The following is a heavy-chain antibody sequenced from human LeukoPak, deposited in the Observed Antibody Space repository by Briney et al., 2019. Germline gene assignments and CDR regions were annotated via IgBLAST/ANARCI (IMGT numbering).Heavy chain of an antibody. CDR3: ARDASITMIVAAFDP. D-gene: IGHD3-22*01. V-gene: IGHV3-23*01. J-gene: IGHJ5*02. Sequence: GGSLRLSCAASGFTFTSYSMNWVRQAPGKGLEWVSTISGGGGSTYYADSVKGRFTISRDNSKNTLYLQVNSLRAEDTAVYYCARDASITMIVAAFDPWGQGTLVTVSS. CDR1: GFTFTSYS. CDR2: ISGGGGST.